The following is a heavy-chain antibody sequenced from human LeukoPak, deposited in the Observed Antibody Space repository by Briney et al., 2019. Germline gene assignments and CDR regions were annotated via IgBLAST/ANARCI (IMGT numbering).Heavy chain of an antibody. Sequence: GGSLRLSCAASAFTFHDYGMSWVRQAPGTGLEWVSSINWNSGSTASADSVKGRFSISRNNSKNSLYLQMNSLRAEDTALYYCARAKDCSSITCPFDIWGQGTMVTVSS. CDR1: AFTFHDYG. J-gene: IGHJ3*02. V-gene: IGHV3-20*04. CDR2: INWNSGST. D-gene: IGHD2-2*01. CDR3: ARAKDCSSITCPFDI.